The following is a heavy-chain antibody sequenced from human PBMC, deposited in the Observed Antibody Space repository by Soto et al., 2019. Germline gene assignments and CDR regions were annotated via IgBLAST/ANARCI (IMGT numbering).Heavy chain of an antibody. J-gene: IGHJ4*02. V-gene: IGHV4-30-2*02. CDR1: GGSISSGGYS. CDR3: ARTYGRNFDY. Sequence: PSETLSLTCTVSGGSISSGGYSWSWIRQPPGKGLEWIGYMYHSGSTYYNPSLKSRVTISIDRSKNQFSLKLSSVTAADTALYYCARTYGRNFDYWGQGTLVTVSS. CDR2: MYHSGST. D-gene: IGHD1-7*01.